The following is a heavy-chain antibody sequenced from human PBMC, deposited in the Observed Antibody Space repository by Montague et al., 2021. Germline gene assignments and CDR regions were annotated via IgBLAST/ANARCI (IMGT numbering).Heavy chain of an antibody. V-gene: IGHV4-61*01. CDR3: ARGQWLVPYYLDS. CDR2: IYYTGSS. Sequence: SETLSLTCNVSGGSVSTGNYYWTWIRQPPGKELEWIGYIYYTGSSKYNPSLESRVTISISTSKKQFTLKLSSVTAADTAVYYCARGQWLVPYYLDSGGQGTLVTVSS. CDR1: GGSVSTGNYY. D-gene: IGHD6-19*01. J-gene: IGHJ4*02.